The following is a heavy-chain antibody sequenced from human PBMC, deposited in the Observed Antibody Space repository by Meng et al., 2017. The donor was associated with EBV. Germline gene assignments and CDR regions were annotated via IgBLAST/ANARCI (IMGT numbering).Heavy chain of an antibody. CDR3: ARAEIAAAGRLDY. CDR2: IIPIFGTA. D-gene: IGHD6-13*01. J-gene: IGHJ4*02. V-gene: IGHV1-69*06. Sequence: VQRGRAGAGVRKPGSSVKGSCKASGGTFSSYAISWVRQAPGQGLEWMGGIIPIFGTANYAQKFQGRVTITADKSTSTAYMELSSLRSEDTAVYYCARAEIAAAGRLDYWGQGTLVTVSS. CDR1: GGTFSSYA.